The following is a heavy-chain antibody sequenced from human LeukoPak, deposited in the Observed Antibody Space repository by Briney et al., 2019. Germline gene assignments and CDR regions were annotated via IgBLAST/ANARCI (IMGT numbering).Heavy chain of an antibody. V-gene: IGHV3-64*01. CDR1: GFTFTSYA. CDR2: INRYGDST. J-gene: IGHJ4*02. Sequence: PGGSLRLSCAASGFTFTSYAIHWVRQAPGKGLEFVSAINRYGDSTYYANSVKGRFTISRDNAKNSLYLQMNSLRAEDTAVYYCARDSEWELPDYWGQGTLVTVSS. CDR3: ARDSEWELPDY. D-gene: IGHD1-26*01.